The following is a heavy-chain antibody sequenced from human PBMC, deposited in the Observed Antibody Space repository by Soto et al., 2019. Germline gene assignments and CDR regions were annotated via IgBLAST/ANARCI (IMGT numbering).Heavy chain of an antibody. J-gene: IGHJ6*02. D-gene: IGHD1-26*01. CDR2: IWYDGSND. CDR3: ARDRWEFQLFYYGLDV. CDR1: GFTFSNYG. V-gene: IGHV3-33*01. Sequence: ESGGGVVQPGRSLRLSCAASGFTFSNYGMHWVRQAPGKGLEGVAIIWYDGSNDYYVDSVKGRFTISRDNSNNTLSLQMNSLRAEDTAVYYCARDRWEFQLFYYGLDVWGQGTTVTVSS.